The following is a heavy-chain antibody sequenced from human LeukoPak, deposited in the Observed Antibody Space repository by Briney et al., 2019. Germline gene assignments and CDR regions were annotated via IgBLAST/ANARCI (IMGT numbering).Heavy chain of an antibody. J-gene: IGHJ4*02. Sequence: PSQTLSLTCTVSGGSLTADYCSWVREPPGKGLECIWHISYSVSTNYTPSLKNRFTISVDTSKNQFSLKLSSVTAADTAVYYCASSAVPSVLTRFDYWGQGALVTVSS. CDR3: ASSAVPSVLTRFDY. CDR1: GGSLTADY. D-gene: IGHD4/OR15-4a*01. CDR2: ISYSVST. V-gene: IGHV4-59*01.